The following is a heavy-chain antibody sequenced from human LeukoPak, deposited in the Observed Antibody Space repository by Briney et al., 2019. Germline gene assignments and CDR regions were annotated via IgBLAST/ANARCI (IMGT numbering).Heavy chain of an antibody. CDR3: AKESCSGWLCFDY. CDR1: GFTFSKCW. Sequence: PGGSLRLSCEASGFTFSKCWMNWVRQSPEKGLEWVANINQDGSEKYYVDSVKGRFTISRDNSKNTLYLQMNSLRGEDTAVYYCAKESCSGWLCFDYWGQGTLVTVPS. J-gene: IGHJ4*02. D-gene: IGHD6-19*01. V-gene: IGHV3-7*05. CDR2: INQDGSEK.